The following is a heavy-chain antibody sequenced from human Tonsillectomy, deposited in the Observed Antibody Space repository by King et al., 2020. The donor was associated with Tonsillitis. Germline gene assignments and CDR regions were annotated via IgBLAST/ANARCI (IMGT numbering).Heavy chain of an antibody. CDR1: GFTFSSYA. CDR3: ARDLRAVAGMAYYYYYGMDV. Sequence: QVQLVESGGGVAQPGRSLRLSCAASGFTFSSYAMHWVRQAPGKGLEWVAVISYDGSNKYYADSVKGRFTISRDNSKNTLYLQMNSLRAEDTAVYYCARDLRAVAGMAYYYYYGMDVWGQGTTVTVSS. CDR2: ISYDGSNK. D-gene: IGHD6-19*01. V-gene: IGHV3-30-3*01. J-gene: IGHJ6*02.